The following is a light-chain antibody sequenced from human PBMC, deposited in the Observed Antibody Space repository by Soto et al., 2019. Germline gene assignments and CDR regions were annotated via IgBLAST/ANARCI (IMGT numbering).Light chain of an antibody. CDR3: QQFNTYPLT. CDR1: QGINDY. J-gene: IGKJ4*01. CDR2: AAS. Sequence: DIQLTQSPSFLSASVGDRVTITCRASQGINDYLAWYQQKPGKAPKLLIYAASTLQSEVPSRFSGSPSGTEFTLTISSLQPEDFATYDCQQFNTYPLTFGGGTKVEVK. V-gene: IGKV1-9*01.